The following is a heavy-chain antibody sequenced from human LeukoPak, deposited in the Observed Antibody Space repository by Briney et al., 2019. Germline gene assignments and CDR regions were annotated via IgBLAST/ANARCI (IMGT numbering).Heavy chain of an antibody. Sequence: PGGSLRLSCAASGFTFSSYEMNWVRQAPGKGLEWVANIQQDGSEKYYVDSVKGRFTISRDNAKNSLYLQMNSLRAEDTAVYYCARDPNPESSAYYSWGQGTLVTVSS. J-gene: IGHJ4*02. D-gene: IGHD3-22*01. V-gene: IGHV3-7*01. CDR2: IQQDGSEK. CDR1: GFTFSSYE. CDR3: ARDPNPESSAYYS.